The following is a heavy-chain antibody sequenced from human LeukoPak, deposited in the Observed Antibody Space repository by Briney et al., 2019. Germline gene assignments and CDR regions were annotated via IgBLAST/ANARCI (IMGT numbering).Heavy chain of an antibody. CDR1: GYTLTELS. V-gene: IGHV1-24*01. D-gene: IGHD5-12*01. CDR3: ATAGAYSGYDVYYYYGMDV. Sequence: ASVKVSCKVSGYTLTELSMHWVRQAPGKGLEWMGGFDPEDGETIYAQKFQGRVTMTEDTSTDTAYMELSSLRSEDTAVYYCATAGAYSGYDVYYYYGMDVWGQGTTVTVSS. CDR2: FDPEDGET. J-gene: IGHJ6*02.